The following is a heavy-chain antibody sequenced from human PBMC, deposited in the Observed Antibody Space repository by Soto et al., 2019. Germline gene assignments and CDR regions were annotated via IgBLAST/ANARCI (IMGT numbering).Heavy chain of an antibody. D-gene: IGHD3-10*01. Sequence: QVQLVESGGGVVQPGRSLRLSCAASGFTFSSYGMHWVRQAPGKGLEWVAVIWYDGSNKYYADSVKGRFTISRDNSKNTLYLQTNSLRAEDTAVYYCARGFEYPLGWGQGTLVTVSS. V-gene: IGHV3-33*01. CDR1: GFTFSSYG. CDR3: ARGFEYPLG. CDR2: IWYDGSNK. J-gene: IGHJ4*02.